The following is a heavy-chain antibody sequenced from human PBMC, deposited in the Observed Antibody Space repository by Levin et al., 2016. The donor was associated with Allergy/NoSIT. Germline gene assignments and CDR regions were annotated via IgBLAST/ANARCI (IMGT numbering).Heavy chain of an antibody. CDR2: ISGSGGST. J-gene: IGHJ6*02. V-gene: IGHV3-23*01. CDR3: AKDWGYCSSNTCPPAMRFGMDV. D-gene: IGHD2-2*01. CDR1: GFTFSSYA. Sequence: ETLSLTCAASGFTFSSYAMSWVRQAPGKGLECVAVISGSGGSTHYADSAKGRFTISRDNSKNTVYLQMTSLRAEDTAVYHCAKDWGYCSSNTCPPAMRFGMDVWGQGTTVTVSS.